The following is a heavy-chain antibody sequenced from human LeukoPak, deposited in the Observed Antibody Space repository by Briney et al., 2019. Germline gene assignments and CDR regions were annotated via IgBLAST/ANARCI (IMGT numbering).Heavy chain of an antibody. V-gene: IGHV3-66*01. J-gene: IGHJ5*02. Sequence: PGGSLRLSCAASGFTVSSNYMSWVRQAPGKGLEWVSVIYSGGSTYYADSVKGRFTISRDNSKNTLYLQMNSLRAEDTAVYYCAKVGYGIPEWFDPWGQGTLVTVSS. D-gene: IGHD5-18*01. CDR1: GFTVSSNY. CDR3: AKVGYGIPEWFDP. CDR2: IYSGGST.